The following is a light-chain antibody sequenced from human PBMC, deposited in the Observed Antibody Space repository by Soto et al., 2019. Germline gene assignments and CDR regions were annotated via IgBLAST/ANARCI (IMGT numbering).Light chain of an antibody. Sequence: DIQMTQSPSTLSASVGDRVTITCRASQSISSWLAWYQQKPGKAPKLLIYKASSLESGVPSRFSGSGSGTDFTLTISSLQPEDFAVYYCQRYGGFGQGTKVDIK. CDR2: KAS. J-gene: IGKJ1*01. CDR3: QRYGG. CDR1: QSISSW. V-gene: IGKV1-5*03.